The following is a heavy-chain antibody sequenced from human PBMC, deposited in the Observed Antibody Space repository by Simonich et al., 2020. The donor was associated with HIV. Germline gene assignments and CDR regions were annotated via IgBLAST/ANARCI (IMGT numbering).Heavy chain of an antibody. Sequence: QVQLQQWGAGLLKPSETLSLTCAVYGGSFSGYYWSWIRQSPEKGLEWIGEINHSGITNYNPSLKIRVTILVDTSKNQFSLRLSSVTAADTAVYYCARRDGSHWGQGTLVIVSS. D-gene: IGHD6-25*01. J-gene: IGHJ4*02. CDR2: INHSGIT. CDR1: GGSFSGYY. CDR3: ARRDGSH. V-gene: IGHV4-34*01.